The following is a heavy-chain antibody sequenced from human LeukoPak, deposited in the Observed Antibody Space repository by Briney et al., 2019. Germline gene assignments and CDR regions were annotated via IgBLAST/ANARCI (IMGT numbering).Heavy chain of an antibody. D-gene: IGHD3-22*01. CDR2: IIPILGIA. V-gene: IGHV1-69*04. CDR3: AIRTYYYDSSGYSDY. J-gene: IGHJ4*02. Sequence: SVRVSCKASGGTFSSYAISWVRQAPGQGLEWMGRIIPILGIANYAQKFQGRVTITADKSTSTAYMELSSLRSEDTAVYYCAIRTYYYDSSGYSDYWGQGTLVTVSS. CDR1: GGTFSSYA.